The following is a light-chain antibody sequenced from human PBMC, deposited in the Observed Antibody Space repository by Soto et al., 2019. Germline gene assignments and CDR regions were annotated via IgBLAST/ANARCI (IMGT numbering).Light chain of an antibody. CDR2: DVS. J-gene: IGLJ1*01. V-gene: IGLV2-14*01. Sequence: QSVLAQPASVSGSPGQSITISCTGTSSDVGAYNSVSWYQQPPGKAPKLVIFDVSDRPSGVSNRFSGSKSGNTASLTISGLQPEDEADYYCLSYTSSTTYVFGTGTKVTVL. CDR3: LSYTSSTTYV. CDR1: SSDVGAYNS.